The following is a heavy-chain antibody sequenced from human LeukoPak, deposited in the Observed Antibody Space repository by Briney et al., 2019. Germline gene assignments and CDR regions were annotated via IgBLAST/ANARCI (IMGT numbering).Heavy chain of an antibody. J-gene: IGHJ4*02. CDR2: IRSKTDGGTT. V-gene: IGHV3-15*01. CDR3: TTDCSSTSCYLFDY. Sequence: GGSLRLSCAASGFTFRDAWMTWVRQAPGKGLEWVCRIRSKTDGGTTDYAVSVQGRFTISRDDSKNTLYLQMNSLKTEDTAVYYCTTDCSSTSCYLFDYWGQGTLVTVSS. D-gene: IGHD2-2*01. CDR1: GFTFRDAW.